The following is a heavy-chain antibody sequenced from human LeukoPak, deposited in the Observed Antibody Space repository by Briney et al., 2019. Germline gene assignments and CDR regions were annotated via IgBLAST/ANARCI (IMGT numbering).Heavy chain of an antibody. Sequence: SETLSLTCAVYGGSFSGYYWSWIRQPPGKWLEWIGEINHSGSTNYNPSLKSRVTISVDTSKNQFSLKLSSVTAADTAVYYCARGFVSDRPDRPVPWGQGTLVTVSS. J-gene: IGHJ5*02. CDR1: GGSFSGYY. CDR3: ARGFVSDRPDRPVP. CDR2: INHSGST. D-gene: IGHD1-14*01. V-gene: IGHV4-34*01.